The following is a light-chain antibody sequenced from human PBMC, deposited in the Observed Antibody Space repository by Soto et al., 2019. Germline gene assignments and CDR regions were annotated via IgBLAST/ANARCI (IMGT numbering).Light chain of an antibody. V-gene: IGLV2-14*01. J-gene: IGLJ2*01. CDR3: CSYTSSTTPL. CDR1: SSDVGGYHY. CDR2: EVS. Sequence: QSALTQPASVSGSPGQSITISCTGSSSDVGGYHYVSWYQQYLGEAPKLVISEVSNRPSGVSNRFSGSKSGNTASLTISGLQAEDEADYYCCSYTSSTTPLFGGGTQLTVL.